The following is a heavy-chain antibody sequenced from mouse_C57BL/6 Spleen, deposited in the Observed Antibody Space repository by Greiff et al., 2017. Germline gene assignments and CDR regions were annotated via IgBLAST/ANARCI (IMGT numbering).Heavy chain of an antibody. V-gene: IGHV1-15*01. D-gene: IGHD1-1*01. CDR2: IDPETGGT. CDR3: TSSEGSSSYAMDY. Sequence: VQLQQSGAELVRPGASVTLSCKASGYTFTDYEMHWVKQTPVHGLEWIGAIDPETGGTAYNQKFKGKAILTADKSSSTAYMELRSQTSEDSAVYYCTSSEGSSSYAMDYWGQGTSVTVSS. J-gene: IGHJ4*01. CDR1: GYTFTDYE.